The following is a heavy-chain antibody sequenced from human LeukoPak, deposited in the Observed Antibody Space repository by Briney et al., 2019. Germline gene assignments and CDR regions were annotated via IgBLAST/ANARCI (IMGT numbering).Heavy chain of an antibody. CDR2: ISGSGGST. J-gene: IGHJ4*02. CDR1: GFTFSSYA. D-gene: IGHD6-19*01. Sequence: PGGSLRLSCAASGFTFSSYAMSWVRQAPGKGLEWVSAISGSGGSTYYADSVKGRFTISRDNSKNTLYLQMNSLRAGDTAVYYCANAVAGLGDFDYWGQGTLVTVSS. V-gene: IGHV3-23*01. CDR3: ANAVAGLGDFDY.